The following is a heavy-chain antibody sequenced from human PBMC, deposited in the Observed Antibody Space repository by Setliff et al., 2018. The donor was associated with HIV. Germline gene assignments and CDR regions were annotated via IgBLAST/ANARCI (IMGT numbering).Heavy chain of an antibody. CDR3: ARGLTVHDNFDI. D-gene: IGHD3-22*01. J-gene: IGHJ3*02. CDR2: INHSGIT. CDR1: GGSFSGYH. Sequence: SETLSLTCAVYGGSFSGYHWNWIRQPPGKGLEWIGEINHSGITNYNPSLKSRVTISVDTSKNQFSLKLSSVAAADTAVYYCARGLTVHDNFDIWGQGTMVTVS. V-gene: IGHV4-34*01.